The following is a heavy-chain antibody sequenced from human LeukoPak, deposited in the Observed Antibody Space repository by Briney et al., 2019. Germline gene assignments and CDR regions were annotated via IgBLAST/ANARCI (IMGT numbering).Heavy chain of an antibody. V-gene: IGHV3-74*01. Sequence: GGSLRLSCAASGFTFSTYWMHWVRQAPGKGLVWVSRIKSDGGTNYADSVKGRFTISRDNAKKTVSLQMNSLRPEDTGVYYCARPRSEFGVYYPKSSRPWARGTLVTVSS. CDR2: IKSDGGT. D-gene: IGHD3-22*01. CDR1: GFTFSTYW. CDR3: ARPRSEFGVYYPKSSRP. J-gene: IGHJ1*01.